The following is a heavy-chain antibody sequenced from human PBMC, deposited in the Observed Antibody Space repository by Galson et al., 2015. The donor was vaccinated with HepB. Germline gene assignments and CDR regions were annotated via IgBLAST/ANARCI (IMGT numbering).Heavy chain of an antibody. Sequence: TLSLTCTVSGGSIITAGHYWAWIRQHPGRGLEWIGYIFHTGSTTYNPSLASRITMSVDTSKSQFSLKLTSMTAADTAVYFCATYSIADYDGFDIWGQGTLVTVSS. CDR1: GGSIITAGHY. V-gene: IGHV4-31*03. J-gene: IGHJ3*02. CDR3: ATYSIADYDGFDI. CDR2: IFHTGST. D-gene: IGHD4-11*01.